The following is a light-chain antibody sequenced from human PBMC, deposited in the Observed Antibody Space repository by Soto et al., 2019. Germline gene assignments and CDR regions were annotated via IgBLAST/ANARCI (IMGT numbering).Light chain of an antibody. V-gene: IGKV1-5*03. CDR3: QQYNSYSPT. Sequence: DIQMTQSPSSLSASVGDRVTITCWASQGIRSWLAWYQQKPGRAPKLLIYKASSLESGVPSRFSGSGSGTEFTLTISSLQPDDFATYYCQQYNSYSPTFGQGTRLEIK. J-gene: IGKJ5*01. CDR1: QGIRSW. CDR2: KAS.